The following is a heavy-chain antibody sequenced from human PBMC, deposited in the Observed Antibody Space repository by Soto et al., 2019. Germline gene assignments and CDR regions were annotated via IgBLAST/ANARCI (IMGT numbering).Heavy chain of an antibody. CDR1: GYTFSKYG. CDR2: ISAYNGNT. V-gene: IGHV1-18*01. Sequence: QVQLVQSGAEVKKPGASVKVSCKASGYTFSKYGISWVRQAPGQGLEWMGWISAYNGNTNYAQKLQGRVTMTTDTSTSTAYMELRSLRSDDTAVYYCAREPTSEQLWLHYYGMDVWGQGTTVTVSS. D-gene: IGHD5-18*01. J-gene: IGHJ6*02. CDR3: AREPTSEQLWLHYYGMDV.